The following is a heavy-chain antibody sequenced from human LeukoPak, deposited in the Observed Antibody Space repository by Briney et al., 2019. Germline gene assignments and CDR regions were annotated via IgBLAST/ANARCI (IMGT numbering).Heavy chain of an antibody. V-gene: IGHV3-48*02. CDR1: GFTFSSYS. CDR2: INIISSEI. D-gene: IGHD4-17*01. Sequence: GGSLRLSCAASGFTFSSYSMNWVRQAPGKGLEWVSYINIISSEIYYGDSVKGRFTISTDNAKNSVYLQMNSLRDEDTAVYYCARLFYGDYGAFDMWGQGTMVTVSS. CDR3: ARLFYGDYGAFDM. J-gene: IGHJ3*02.